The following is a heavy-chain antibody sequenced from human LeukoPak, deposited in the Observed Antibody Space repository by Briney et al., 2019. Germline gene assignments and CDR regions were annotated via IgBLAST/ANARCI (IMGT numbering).Heavy chain of an antibody. J-gene: IGHJ5*01. D-gene: IGHD3-10*01. Sequence: ASVKVSCKASGYTFTSYYMHWVRQAPGQGLEWMGIINPSGGSTSYAQKFQGRGTMTTDTSTGTAYMELRSLRSDDTAMYYCARDLVWGDSGNYGATIPDWLDSWGQGILVTISS. CDR1: GYTFTSYY. CDR2: INPSGGST. CDR3: ARDLVWGDSGNYGATIPDWLDS. V-gene: IGHV1-46*01.